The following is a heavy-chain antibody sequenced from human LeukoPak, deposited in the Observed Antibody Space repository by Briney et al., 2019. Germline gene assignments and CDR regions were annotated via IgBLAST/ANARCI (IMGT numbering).Heavy chain of an antibody. Sequence: SVKLSCKASGGTFSSYAISWVRQAPGQGLEWMGGIIPIFGTANYAQKFQGRVTIIADESTSTAYMELSSLRSEDTAVYYCARVSIAARSPYYYGMDVWGQGTTVTVSS. CDR2: IIPIFGTA. J-gene: IGHJ6*02. D-gene: IGHD6-6*01. CDR3: ARVSIAARSPYYYGMDV. CDR1: GGTFSSYA. V-gene: IGHV1-69*01.